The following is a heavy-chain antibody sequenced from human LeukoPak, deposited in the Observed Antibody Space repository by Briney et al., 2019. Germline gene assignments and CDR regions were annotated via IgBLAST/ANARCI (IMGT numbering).Heavy chain of an antibody. Sequence: ASVTVSCKASGYTFTSYYMHWVRQAPGQGLEWMGIINPSGGSTSYAQKFQGRVTMTRDTSTSTVYMELSSLRSEDTAVYYCATKSGIVGADNWYFDLWGRGTLVTVSS. J-gene: IGHJ2*01. D-gene: IGHD1-26*01. V-gene: IGHV1-46*01. CDR1: GYTFTSYY. CDR2: INPSGGST. CDR3: ATKSGIVGADNWYFDL.